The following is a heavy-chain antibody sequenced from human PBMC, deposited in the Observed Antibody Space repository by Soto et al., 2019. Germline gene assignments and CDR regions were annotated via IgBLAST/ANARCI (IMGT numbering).Heavy chain of an antibody. J-gene: IGHJ4*02. CDR2: ISPYNGYT. D-gene: IGHD2-21*01. V-gene: IGHV1-18*01. CDR1: GYTFTNYG. Sequence: GASVKVSCKASGYTFTNYGLSWVRQAPGQGLEWMGWISPYNGYTDYAQKLQDRVTMTTDTSTSTAYMELRSLRSDDTAVYYCARSRRDCTDENCYSDFDYWGQGTPVTVSS. CDR3: ARSRRDCTDENCYSDFDY.